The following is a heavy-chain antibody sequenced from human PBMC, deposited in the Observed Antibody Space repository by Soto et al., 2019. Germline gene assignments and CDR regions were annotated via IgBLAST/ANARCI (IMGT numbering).Heavy chain of an antibody. CDR3: ARDRKFQQLGRYLYGMDV. CDR1: GFTFSSYG. J-gene: IGHJ6*02. Sequence: QVQLVESGGGVVQPARSRRLSCAASGFTFSSYGMHCVRQAPGKGLEGGAVIWYDGRNKYYADSVKGRFTISRDNSKNTLYLHMNSLIAEDTAGYYGARDRKFQQLGRYLYGMDVWDQGTPVTVSS. D-gene: IGHD6-13*01. V-gene: IGHV3-33*01. CDR2: IWYDGRNK.